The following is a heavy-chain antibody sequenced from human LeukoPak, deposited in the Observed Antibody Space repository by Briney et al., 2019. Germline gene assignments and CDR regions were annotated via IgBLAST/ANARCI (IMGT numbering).Heavy chain of an antibody. J-gene: IGHJ3*02. D-gene: IGHD3-22*01. CDR2: INPNSGGT. CDR1: GYTFTGYY. V-gene: IGHV1-2*04. Sequence: ASVKVSCKASGYTFTGYYMHWVRQAPGQGLEWMGWINPNSGGTNYAQKFQGWVTMTRDTSISTAYMELSSLRSEDTAVYYCARDLDYYDGAGYLGSNLGGDAFDIWGQGTMVTVSS. CDR3: ARDLDYYDGAGYLGSNLGGDAFDI.